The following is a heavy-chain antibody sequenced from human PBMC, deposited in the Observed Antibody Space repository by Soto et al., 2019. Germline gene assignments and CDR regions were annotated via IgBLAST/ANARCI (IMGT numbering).Heavy chain of an antibody. CDR3: ARGDGYSFGSPYFDY. CDR1: GGSISSSNW. V-gene: IGHV4-4*02. D-gene: IGHD5-18*01. Sequence: QVQLQESGPGLVKPSGTLSLTCAVSGGSISSSNWWSWVRQPPGKGLEWIGEIYHSGSTNYNPSLKSRVTVSIDKSKNHGSLKLTSLTAADTAVYYCARGDGYSFGSPYFDYWGQGTLVTVSS. CDR2: IYHSGST. J-gene: IGHJ4*02.